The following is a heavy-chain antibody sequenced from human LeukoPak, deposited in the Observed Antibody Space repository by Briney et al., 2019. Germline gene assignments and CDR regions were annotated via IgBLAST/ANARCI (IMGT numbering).Heavy chain of an antibody. D-gene: IGHD3-10*01. V-gene: IGHV3-23*01. J-gene: IGHJ6*04. CDR2: ISGGGGST. CDR1: GFTFSSYA. CDR3: AKDGLSGSGSYSWGKMDV. Sequence: GGPLRLSCAASGFTFSSYAMNWVHQAPGKGLEWVSAISGGGGSTPYADSVNGRFTISRDNSKNMVYMQMNSLRVEDTAVYYCAKDGLSGSGSYSWGKMDVWGKGTTVTVSS.